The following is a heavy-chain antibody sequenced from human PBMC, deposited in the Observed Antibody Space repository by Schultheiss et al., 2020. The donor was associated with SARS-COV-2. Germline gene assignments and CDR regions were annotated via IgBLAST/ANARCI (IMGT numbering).Heavy chain of an antibody. CDR1: GGTFSSYA. Sequence: SVKVSCKASGGTFSSYAISWVRQAPGQGLEWMGRIIPIFGIANYAQKFQGRVTITADKSTSTAYMELSSLRSEDTAVYYCASFSPFRLQFVRQNWFDPWGQGTLVTVSS. J-gene: IGHJ5*02. V-gene: IGHV1-69*04. CDR2: IIPIFGIA. CDR3: ASFSPFRLQFVRQNWFDP. D-gene: IGHD5-24*01.